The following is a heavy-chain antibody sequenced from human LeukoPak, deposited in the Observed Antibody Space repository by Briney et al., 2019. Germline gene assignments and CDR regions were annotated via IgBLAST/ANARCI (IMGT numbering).Heavy chain of an antibody. CDR1: GASISSGDYY. Sequence: SETLSLTCTVSGASISSGDYYWSWFRQPPGRGLEWIGYIYYSVTSYYNPSLKSRVTISVDTSKNQFSLRLTSVTAADTAVYYCARDHRPRTYQNWFDPWGQGTLVTVSS. D-gene: IGHD2-2*01. CDR3: ARDHRPRTYQNWFDP. J-gene: IGHJ5*02. CDR2: IYYSVTS. V-gene: IGHV4-30-4*01.